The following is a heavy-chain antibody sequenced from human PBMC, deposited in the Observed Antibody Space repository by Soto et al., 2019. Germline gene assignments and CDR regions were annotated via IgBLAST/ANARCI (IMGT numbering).Heavy chain of an antibody. CDR1: GFTFCSYS. D-gene: IGHD3-22*01. CDR2: ISSSSSYI. CDR3: ARDGGGYYYDSSGYPTSFDY. J-gene: IGHJ4*02. V-gene: IGHV3-21*01. Sequence: GGSPRLSCAACGFTFCSYSMNWVRQDPGKGLEWVSSISSSSSYIYYADSVKGRFTISRDNAKNSLYLQMNSLRAEDTAVYYCARDGGGYYYDSSGYPTSFDYWGQGTLVTVSS.